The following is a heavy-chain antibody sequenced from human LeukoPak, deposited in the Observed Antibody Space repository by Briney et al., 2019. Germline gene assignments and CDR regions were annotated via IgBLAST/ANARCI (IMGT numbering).Heavy chain of an antibody. CDR3: AKDSGSSVYVAGAFDY. J-gene: IGHJ4*02. V-gene: IGHV3-30*18. CDR1: GFTFSSYG. Sequence: PGGSLRLSCAASGFTFSSYGMHWVRQAPGKGLEWVAVISYDGSNKYYADSVKGRFTISRDNSKNTLYLQMNSLRAEDTAVYYCAKDSGSSVYVAGAFDYWGQGTLVTVSS. D-gene: IGHD6-19*01. CDR2: ISYDGSNK.